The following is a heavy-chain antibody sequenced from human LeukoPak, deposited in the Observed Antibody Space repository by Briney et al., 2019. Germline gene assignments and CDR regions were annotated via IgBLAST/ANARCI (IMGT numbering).Heavy chain of an antibody. D-gene: IGHD4-17*01. CDR2: IYHSGST. Sequence: SETLSLTYTVSGYSISSGYYWGWIRQPPGKGLEWIGSIYHSGSTYYNPSLKSRVTISVDTSKNQFSLKLSSVTAADTAVYYCARNDYGDYGPFWYFDLWGRGTLVTVSS. V-gene: IGHV4-38-2*02. J-gene: IGHJ2*01. CDR1: GYSISSGYY. CDR3: ARNDYGDYGPFWYFDL.